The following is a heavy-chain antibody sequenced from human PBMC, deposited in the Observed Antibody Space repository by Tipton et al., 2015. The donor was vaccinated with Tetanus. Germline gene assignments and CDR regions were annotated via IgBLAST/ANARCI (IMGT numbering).Heavy chain of an antibody. J-gene: IGHJ4*02. CDR2: ISAYTGNT. V-gene: IGHV1-18*01. CDR3: ARGMDYDSSGIDDF. CDR1: GYTFTTYG. Sequence: QSGAEVKKPGASVKVSCKASGYTFTTYGISWVRQAPGQGLEWMGWISAYTGNTNYAQKFQGRVTMTTDTSATTAYMEVSRLRSDDTAIYYCARGMDYDSSGIDDFWGQGTLVTVSS. D-gene: IGHD3-22*01.